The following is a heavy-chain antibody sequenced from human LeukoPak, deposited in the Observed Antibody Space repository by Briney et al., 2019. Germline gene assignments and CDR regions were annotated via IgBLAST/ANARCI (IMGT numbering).Heavy chain of an antibody. D-gene: IGHD3-22*01. Sequence: SETLSLTCIVSGGSISSYYWSWIRQPPGKGLEWIGYIYYSGSTNYNPSLKSRVTISVDTSKKQFSLKLSSVTAADTAVYYCAREDYYDSSGYSYWGQGTLVTVSS. J-gene: IGHJ4*02. V-gene: IGHV4-59*01. CDR1: GGSISSYY. CDR2: IYYSGST. CDR3: AREDYYDSSGYSY.